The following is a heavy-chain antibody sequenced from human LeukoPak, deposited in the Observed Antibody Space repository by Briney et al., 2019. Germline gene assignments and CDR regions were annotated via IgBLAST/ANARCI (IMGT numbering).Heavy chain of an antibody. CDR3: AREDTGGLDH. Sequence: SETLSLTCSVSGGSISSSSHYWDWIRQPPGEGLEWIGSIYYSGSTYYNPSLKSRVTISVDTSKNQFSLKLISVTAADTAVYYCAREDTGGLDHWGQGILVTVSS. J-gene: IGHJ4*02. V-gene: IGHV4-39*07. CDR2: IYYSGST. D-gene: IGHD4-23*01. CDR1: GGSISSSSHY.